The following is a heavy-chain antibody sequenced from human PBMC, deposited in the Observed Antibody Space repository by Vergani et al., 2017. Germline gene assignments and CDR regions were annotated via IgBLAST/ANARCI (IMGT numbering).Heavy chain of an antibody. Sequence: EVQLVESGGGVVQPGGSLRLSCAGSGFTFDDYAMHWVRQAPGKGLEWVSLISGDGGSTYYADSVKGRFTISRDNSKNSLYLQMNSLRTEDTALYYCAKDSGGNVVVVAATFFDDWGQGTLVTVSS. D-gene: IGHD2-15*01. CDR3: AKDSGGNVVVVAATFFDD. V-gene: IGHV3-43*02. J-gene: IGHJ4*02. CDR1: GFTFDDYA. CDR2: ISGDGGST.